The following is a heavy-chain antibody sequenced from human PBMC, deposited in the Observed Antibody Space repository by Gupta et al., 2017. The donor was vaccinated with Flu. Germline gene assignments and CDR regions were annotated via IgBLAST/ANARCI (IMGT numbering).Heavy chain of an antibody. CDR3: ARGQDRILLSNWFDP. Sequence: QVQLQQWGAGLLKPSESLSLTCAVYGGSFSGYYWSWIRQPPGKGLEWIGEINHSGSTNYNPSLKSRVTISVDTSKNQFSLKLSSVTAADTAVYYCARGQDRILLSNWFDPWGQGTLVTVSS. V-gene: IGHV4-34*01. D-gene: IGHD2-15*01. J-gene: IGHJ5*02. CDR1: GGSFSGYY. CDR2: INHSGST.